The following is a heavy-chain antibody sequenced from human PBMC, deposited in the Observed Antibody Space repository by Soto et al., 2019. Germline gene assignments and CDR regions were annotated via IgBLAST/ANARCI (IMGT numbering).Heavy chain of an antibody. CDR1: DGSISSGDYY. D-gene: IGHD3-10*01. J-gene: IGHJ4*02. V-gene: IGHV4-30-4*01. CDR2: IYYSGST. CDR3: ARTGSVSHDMQPGELGY. Sequence: QVQLQESGPGLVKPSQTLSLTCTVSDGSISSGDYYWSWIRQPPGKGLEWIGYIYYSGSTYYNPSLKSRVTISVDTSKNQFSLKLSSVTAADTAVYYCARTGSVSHDMQPGELGYWGQGTLVTVSS.